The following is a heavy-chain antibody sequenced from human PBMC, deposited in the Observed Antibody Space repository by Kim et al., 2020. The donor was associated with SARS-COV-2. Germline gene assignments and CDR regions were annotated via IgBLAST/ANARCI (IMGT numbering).Heavy chain of an antibody. D-gene: IGHD3-22*01. CDR3: AILYDYDSSGYYYFDY. J-gene: IGHJ4*02. Sequence: SVKGRFTISRDKSKTTLYLQMNSLRAEDTDVYYCAILYDYDSSGYYYFDYWGQGTLVTVSS. V-gene: IGHV3-23*01.